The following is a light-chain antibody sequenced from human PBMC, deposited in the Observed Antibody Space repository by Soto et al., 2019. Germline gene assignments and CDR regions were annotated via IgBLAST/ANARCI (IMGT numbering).Light chain of an antibody. CDR1: SSDVGGYNY. CDR3: TSYTSSSTYV. V-gene: IGLV2-14*01. CDR2: DVN. J-gene: IGLJ1*01. Sequence: QSALTQPASVSGSPGQSITISCTGTSSDVGGYNYVSWYQKHPGKAPKLMIYDVNNRPSGVSNRFSGSKSGNTASLTISGRQAEDEADYYCTSYTSSSTYVFGTGTKLTVL.